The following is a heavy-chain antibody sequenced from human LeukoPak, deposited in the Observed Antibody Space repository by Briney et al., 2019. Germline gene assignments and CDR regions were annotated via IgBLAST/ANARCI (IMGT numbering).Heavy chain of an antibody. CDR1: GYTLTELS. D-gene: IGHD6-19*01. J-gene: IGHJ6*02. CDR3: ATDGSGRYNYYYYYGMDV. V-gene: IGHV1-24*01. CDR2: FDPEDGET. Sequence: ASVKVSCKVSGYTLTELSMHWVRQAPGKGLEWMGDFDPEDGETIYAQKFQGRVTMTEDTSTDTAYMELSSLRSEDTAVYYCATDGSGRYNYYYYYGMDVWGQGTTVTVSS.